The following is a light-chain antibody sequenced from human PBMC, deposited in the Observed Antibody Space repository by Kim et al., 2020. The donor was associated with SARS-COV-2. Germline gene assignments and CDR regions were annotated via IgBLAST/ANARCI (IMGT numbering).Light chain of an antibody. CDR3: PQCRTFPYT. V-gene: IGKV1-5*01. CDR2: DAS. J-gene: IGKJ2*01. Sequence: DIQMTQFPSTLPASVGDRVTITCRASQGTHIWLAWYQQKPGKAPKLLINDASRLERGVPSRFSGSGSGTEFTLTIASLQPDDFATYYCPQCRTFPYTFGRGTKLEI. CDR1: QGTHIW.